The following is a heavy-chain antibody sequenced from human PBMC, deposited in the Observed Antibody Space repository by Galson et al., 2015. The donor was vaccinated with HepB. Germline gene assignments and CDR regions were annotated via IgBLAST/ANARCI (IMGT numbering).Heavy chain of an antibody. Sequence: SETLSLTCAVSGGSINTDHWWSWVRQPPGKGLEWIGEAYHSGYVNYNPSLKSRVSISIDKSENQLSLIVNSVTAADTAVYYCAGHLPLPPRHDYLNSWGQGALVTVSS. CDR1: GGSINTDHW. CDR2: AYHSGYV. D-gene: IGHD1-14*01. CDR3: AGHLPLPPRHDYLNS. V-gene: IGHV4-4*02. J-gene: IGHJ4*02.